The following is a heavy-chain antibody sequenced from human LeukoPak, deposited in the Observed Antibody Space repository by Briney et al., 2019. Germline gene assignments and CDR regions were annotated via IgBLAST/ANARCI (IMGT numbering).Heavy chain of an antibody. CDR3: ARDAYYYGHPVNWFDP. V-gene: IGHV4-4*07. CDR1: GGSISSYY. J-gene: IGHJ5*02. D-gene: IGHD3-10*01. CDR2: IYTSGST. Sequence: PSETLSLTCTVSGGSISSYYWSWIRQPAGKGLEWIGRIYTSGSTNYNPSLKSRVTMSVDTSKNQFSLKLSSVTAAGTAVYYCARDAYYYGHPVNWFDPWGQGTLVTVSS.